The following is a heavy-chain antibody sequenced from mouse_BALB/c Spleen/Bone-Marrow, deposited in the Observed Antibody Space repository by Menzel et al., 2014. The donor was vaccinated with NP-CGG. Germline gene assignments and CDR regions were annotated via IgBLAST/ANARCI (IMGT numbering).Heavy chain of an antibody. CDR3: AREYYGNLDFDY. CDR1: GYTFTSYW. V-gene: IGHV1-52*01. CDR2: IDTYDSET. Sequence: VQLQQSGAELVRPGASVKLSCKASGYTFTSYWMNWVKQSPEQGLEWIGSIDTYDSETHYNQKFKDMAILTVDKSSSTAYMQLSSLTSEDSAVYDCAREYYGNLDFDYWGQGTALTVSS. J-gene: IGHJ2*01. D-gene: IGHD2-1*01.